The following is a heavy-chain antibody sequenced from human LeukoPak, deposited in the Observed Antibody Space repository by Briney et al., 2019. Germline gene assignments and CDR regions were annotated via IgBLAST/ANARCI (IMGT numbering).Heavy chain of an antibody. CDR2: ISYDGSNK. D-gene: IGHD3-22*01. CDR1: GFTFSSYA. J-gene: IGHJ4*02. CDR3: ARGRYYDSSGYYDY. V-gene: IGHV3-30*01. Sequence: GSLRLSCAASGFTFSSYAMPWVRQAPGKGLEWVAVISYDGSNKYYADSVKGRFTISRDNSKNTLYLQMNSLRAEDTAVYYCARGRYYDSSGYYDYWGQGTLVTVSS.